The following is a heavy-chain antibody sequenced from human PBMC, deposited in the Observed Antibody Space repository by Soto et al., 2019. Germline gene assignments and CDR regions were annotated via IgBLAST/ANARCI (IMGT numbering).Heavy chain of an antibody. Sequence: SGTVALSCTVSGGSSSRYDWSWVRQPPGKGLEWIGYIYYTGTTTYNPSIKSRVTISVDSSKNQFSLNLTSVSAADTAVYYCARLGGFYQSIDSWGQGTLVTVS. J-gene: IGHJ5*01. CDR3: ARLGGFYQSIDS. CDR1: GGSSSRYD. V-gene: IGHV4-59*08. CDR2: IYYTGTT. D-gene: IGHD3-22*01.